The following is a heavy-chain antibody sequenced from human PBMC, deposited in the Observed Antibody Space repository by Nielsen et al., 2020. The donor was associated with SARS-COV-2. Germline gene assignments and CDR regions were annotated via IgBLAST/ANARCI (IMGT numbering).Heavy chain of an antibody. Sequence: GESLKISCAASGFSVTNNYMTWVRQAPGKGLEWVSVIYRGGSTAYTGAVKGRFTFSRDNAKNSLYLQMNSLRAEDTALYHCARGQFDFDYWGQGTLVTVSS. CDR2: IYRGGST. CDR3: ARGQFDFDY. J-gene: IGHJ4*02. D-gene: IGHD3-3*01. CDR1: GFSVTNNY. V-gene: IGHV3-53*01.